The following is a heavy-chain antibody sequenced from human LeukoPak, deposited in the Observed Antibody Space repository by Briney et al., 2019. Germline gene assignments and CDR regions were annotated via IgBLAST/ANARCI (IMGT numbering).Heavy chain of an antibody. V-gene: IGHV1-2*02. Sequence: ASVKVSCKASGYTFTDCYMHWVRQAPGQGLEWMGWINPNTGGTNYAQKFQGRVTMTRDTSINTAYMELSRLTSDDTAVYYCATSRTSGIVVQPLRSSDGFDYWGQGTLVTVSS. J-gene: IGHJ4*02. D-gene: IGHD2-2*01. CDR3: ATSRTSGIVVQPLRSSDGFDY. CDR2: INPNTGGT. CDR1: GYTFTDCY.